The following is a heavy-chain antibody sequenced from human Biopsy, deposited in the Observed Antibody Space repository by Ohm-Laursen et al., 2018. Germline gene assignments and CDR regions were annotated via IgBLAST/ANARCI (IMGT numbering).Heavy chain of an antibody. CDR1: GDSIRNYY. CDR2: IYPGGGT. D-gene: IGHD1-26*01. CDR3: AGIVLGPTNDAFDI. Sequence: TLSLTCSVFGDSIRNYYWSWIRQAAGKGLEWIGRIYPGGGTIYNPSLKSRVTMSVDTSKNHFSLNLNSVTAADTAVYYCAGIVLGPTNDAFDIWGQGTMVTVSS. V-gene: IGHV4-4*07. J-gene: IGHJ3*02.